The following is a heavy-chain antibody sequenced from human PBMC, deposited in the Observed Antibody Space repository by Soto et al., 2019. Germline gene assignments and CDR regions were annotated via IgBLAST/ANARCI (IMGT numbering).Heavy chain of an antibody. D-gene: IGHD6-19*01. V-gene: IGHV1-18*01. CDR2: ISAYNGNT. J-gene: IGHJ5*02. CDR1: GYTFTSYG. CDR3: ARDSDLVAGRESIWFDP. Sequence: QVQLVQSGAEVKKPGASVKVSCKASGYTFTSYGISWVRQAPGQGREWMGGISAYNGNTNYAQKLQGRVNMTTHTSTSTAYMKLRSLRDDDTVGYYCARDSDLVAGRESIWFDPWGQGTLVTVSS.